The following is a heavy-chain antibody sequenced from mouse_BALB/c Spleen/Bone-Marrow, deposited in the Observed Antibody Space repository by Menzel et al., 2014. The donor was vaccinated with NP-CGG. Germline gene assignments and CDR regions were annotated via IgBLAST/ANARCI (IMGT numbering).Heavy chain of an antibody. CDR1: GYTFTSYV. V-gene: IGHV1-14*01. D-gene: IGHD2-14*01. Sequence: VQLQQSGPLPVKPGASVKMSCKASGYTFTSYVMHWVKQKPGQGLEWIGYINPYNDGTKYNEKFKGKATLTSDKSSSTAYMELSSLTSEDSAVYYCARGGRYDGAWFAYWGQGTLVTVSA. CDR3: ARGGRYDGAWFAY. J-gene: IGHJ3*01. CDR2: INPYNDGT.